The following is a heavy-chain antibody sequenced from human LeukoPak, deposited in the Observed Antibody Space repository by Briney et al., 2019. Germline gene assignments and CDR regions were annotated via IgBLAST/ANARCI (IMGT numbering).Heavy chain of an antibody. J-gene: IGHJ1*01. CDR3: ARRERGYCSSTSCHEYFQH. Sequence: SETLSLTCTVSGGSTSSYYWSWIRQPPGKGLEWIGYIYYSGSTNYNPSLKSRVTISVDTSKNQFSLKLSSVTAADTAVYYCARRERGYCSSTSCHEYFQHWGQGTLVTVSS. CDR2: IYYSGST. V-gene: IGHV4-59*01. CDR1: GGSTSSYY. D-gene: IGHD2-2*01.